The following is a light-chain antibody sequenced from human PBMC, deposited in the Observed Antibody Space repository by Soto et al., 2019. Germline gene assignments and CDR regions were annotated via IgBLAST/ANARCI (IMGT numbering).Light chain of an antibody. Sequence: QSALTQPPSVSGSPGQSITISCTGTSSDVGAYNYVSWYQQYPGKAPKLVIYEASKRPSGVPDRFSGSKSGNTASLTVSGLQAEDEADYYCSSYAGSNTYVFGTGTKLTVL. CDR3: SSYAGSNTYV. CDR1: SSDVGAYNY. V-gene: IGLV2-8*01. J-gene: IGLJ1*01. CDR2: EAS.